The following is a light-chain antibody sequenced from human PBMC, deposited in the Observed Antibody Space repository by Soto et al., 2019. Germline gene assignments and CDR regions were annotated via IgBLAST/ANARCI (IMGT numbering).Light chain of an antibody. CDR2: AAS. CDR3: QQYNNLPPIT. V-gene: IGKV1-6*01. CDR1: QDIRND. J-gene: IGKJ5*01. Sequence: AIQVTQSPSSLSASVGDIVTIACRASQDIRNDLGWYQERPGRAPKLLIFAASSLQSGVPSRFSGSGSGTDFTLTISSLQPEDFAVYYCQQYNNLPPITFGQGARLEIK.